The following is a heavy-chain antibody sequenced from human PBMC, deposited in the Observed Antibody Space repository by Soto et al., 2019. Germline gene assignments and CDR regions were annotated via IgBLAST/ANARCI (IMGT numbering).Heavy chain of an antibody. J-gene: IGHJ6*02. CDR1: VLTFSSYA. D-gene: IGHD3-3*01. V-gene: IGHV3-64D*06. CDR3: VKDYDFSSGQRDVIAF. Sequence: GEYLRDSCSASVLTFSSYAMHWVRQAPGKGLEYVSAISSNGGSTYYADSVKGRFTISRDNSKNTLYLHMSSLRAEDTAVYYCVKDYDFSSGQRDVIAFWGQGTTVTVSS. CDR2: ISSNGGST.